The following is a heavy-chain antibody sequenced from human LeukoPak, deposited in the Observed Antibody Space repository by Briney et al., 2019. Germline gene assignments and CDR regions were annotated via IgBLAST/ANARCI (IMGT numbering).Heavy chain of an antibody. V-gene: IGHV4-31*03. CDR3: ARTPQVILDY. CDR2: IYYSGST. Sequence: SETLSLTCTVSGGSISSGGYYWSWIRQHPGKGLEWIGYIYYSGSTYYNPSLKSRVTISVDTSKNQSSLKLSSVTAADTAVYYCARTPQVILDYWGQGTLVTVSS. CDR1: GGSISSGGYY. D-gene: IGHD3-16*02. J-gene: IGHJ4*02.